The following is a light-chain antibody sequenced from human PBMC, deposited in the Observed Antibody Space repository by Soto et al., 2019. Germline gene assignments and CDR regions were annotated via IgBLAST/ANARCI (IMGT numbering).Light chain of an antibody. V-gene: IGKV3-11*01. Sequence: ETVLTQSTATLSLSPGERATLSCRASQSVSSYLAWYQQKPGQAPRLLIYDASNRATGIPARFSGSGSGTDFPLTISSLEAEDFAVYYCQQGSNWPWTFGQGTKVE. CDR1: QSVSSY. CDR3: QQGSNWPWT. J-gene: IGKJ1*01. CDR2: DAS.